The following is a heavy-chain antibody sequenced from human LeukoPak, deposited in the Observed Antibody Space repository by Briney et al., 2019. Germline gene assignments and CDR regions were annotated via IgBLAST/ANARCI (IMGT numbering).Heavy chain of an antibody. J-gene: IGHJ4*02. CDR2: ISPNSADI. CDR3: SRDPRSLDY. CDR1: GFTFTDVY. Sequence: GGSLRLACAASGFTFTDVYMSWIRQSPGKGLEWLAYISPNSADISYADSVKGRFTIYRDNAKNSLYLQMNSLRVEDTGIYYCSRDPRSLDYWGQGALVTVSS. V-gene: IGHV3-11*01.